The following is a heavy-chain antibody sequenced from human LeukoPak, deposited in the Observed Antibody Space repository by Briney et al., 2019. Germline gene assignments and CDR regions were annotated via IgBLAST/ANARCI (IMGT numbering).Heavy chain of an antibody. CDR3: ARDSEAPGPYGMDV. J-gene: IGHJ6*02. Sequence: GGSLRLSCAASGFPFSSYAMTWVRQAPGKGLEWVSVIYSGGSTYYADSVKGRFTISRDNSKNTLYLQMNSLRAEDTAVYYCARDSEAPGPYGMDVWGQGTTVTVSS. V-gene: IGHV3-66*01. CDR2: IYSGGST. CDR1: GFPFSSYA.